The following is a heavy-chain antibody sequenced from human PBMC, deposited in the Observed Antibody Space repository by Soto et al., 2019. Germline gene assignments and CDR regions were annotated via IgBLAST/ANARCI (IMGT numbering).Heavy chain of an antibody. V-gene: IGHV4-4*02. J-gene: IGHJ3*02. CDR2: IYHSGST. CDR1: GGSISSSNW. CDR3: ARMAAAAGKPDAFDI. Sequence: SETLSLTCAVSGGSISSSNWWSWVRQPPGKGLEWIGEIYHSGSTNYNPSLKSRVTISVDKSKNQFSLKLSSVTAADTAVYYCARMAAAAGKPDAFDIWGQGTMVPVSS. D-gene: IGHD6-13*01.